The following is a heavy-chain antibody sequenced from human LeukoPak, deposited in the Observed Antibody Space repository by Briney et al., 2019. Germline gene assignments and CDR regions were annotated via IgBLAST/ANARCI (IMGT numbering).Heavy chain of an antibody. V-gene: IGHV3-74*01. CDR3: IRDFRSADL. Sequence: GGSLRLSCVASGFTFRNYWMHWVRQPPGKGLVWVSRIYVDGRTTNYADSVKGRFTISRDNAKNTVYLEMNSLSVEDTATYYCIRDFRSADLWGQGTLVTVTS. CDR1: GFTFRNYW. J-gene: IGHJ5*02. CDR2: IYVDGRTT.